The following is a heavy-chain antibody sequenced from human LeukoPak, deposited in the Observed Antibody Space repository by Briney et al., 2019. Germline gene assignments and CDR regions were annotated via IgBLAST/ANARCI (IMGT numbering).Heavy chain of an antibody. V-gene: IGHV3-21*01. CDR2: ISSSSSYI. Sequence: GGSLRLSCAASGFTFSSSAMSWVRQAPGKGLEWVSSISSSSSYIYYADSVKGRFTISRDNAKNSLYLQMNSLRAEDTAVYYCAREGCGGDCYSYYYYGMDVWGQGTTVTVSS. CDR1: GFTFSSSA. D-gene: IGHD2-21*02. CDR3: AREGCGGDCYSYYYYGMDV. J-gene: IGHJ6*02.